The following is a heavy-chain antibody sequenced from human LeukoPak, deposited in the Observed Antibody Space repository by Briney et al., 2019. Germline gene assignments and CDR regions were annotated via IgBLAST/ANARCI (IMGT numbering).Heavy chain of an antibody. J-gene: IGHJ4*02. Sequence: SETLSLTCAVYGGSFSGYYWSWIRQPPGKGLEWIGEINHSGGPKNYPYLTSRLPISVDTSKTQFSRKLSSVTAAETAVYYCATCVSYYFDYSDQGTLVTVSS. V-gene: IGHV4-34*01. D-gene: IGHD5/OR15-5a*01. CDR2: INHSGGP. CDR1: GGSFSGYY. CDR3: ATCVSYYFDY.